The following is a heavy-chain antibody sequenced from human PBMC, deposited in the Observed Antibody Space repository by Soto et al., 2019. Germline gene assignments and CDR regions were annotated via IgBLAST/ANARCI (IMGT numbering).Heavy chain of an antibody. J-gene: IGHJ4*02. Sequence: EVQLLESGGGLVQPGGSLGRSCAASGFTFNIYTMSWVRQAPGKGLEWVSGIGARGSDTYFPDSVKGRFTISRDNSMDMVYLQMNSLRAEDTAVYFCAKGGTYHIGDFDSWGQGTLVTVSS. D-gene: IGHD5-12*01. CDR2: IGARGSDT. V-gene: IGHV3-23*01. CDR1: GFTFNIYT. CDR3: AKGGTYHIGDFDS.